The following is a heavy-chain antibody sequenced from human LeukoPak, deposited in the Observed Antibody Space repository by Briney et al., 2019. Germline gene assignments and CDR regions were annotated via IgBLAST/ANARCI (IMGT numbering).Heavy chain of an antibody. CDR1: GGSFTGYY. D-gene: IGHD2-15*01. CDR3: ARGGGFCSGATCKRWFAP. Sequence: PSETLSLTCAVYGGSFTGYYWTWIRQPPGKGLEWIAEINHSGSTNYHPSLKSRVTISVDTSKNQFSLNLSSVTAADTAVYSCARGGGFCSGATCKRWFAPWGQGTLVTVSS. V-gene: IGHV4-34*01. J-gene: IGHJ5*02. CDR2: INHSGST.